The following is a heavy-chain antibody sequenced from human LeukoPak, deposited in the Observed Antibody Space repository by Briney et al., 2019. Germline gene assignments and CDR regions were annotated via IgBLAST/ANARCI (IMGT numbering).Heavy chain of an antibody. Sequence: SETLSLTXAVYGGSFSGYYWSWIRQPPGKGLEWIGEINHSGSTNYNPSLKSRVTISVDTSKNQFSLKLSSVTAADTAVYYCARRVITMVRGVLENYYYYYMDVWGKGTTVTVSS. V-gene: IGHV4-34*01. CDR1: GGSFSGYY. CDR2: INHSGST. D-gene: IGHD3-10*01. J-gene: IGHJ6*03. CDR3: ARRVITMVRGVLENYYYYYMDV.